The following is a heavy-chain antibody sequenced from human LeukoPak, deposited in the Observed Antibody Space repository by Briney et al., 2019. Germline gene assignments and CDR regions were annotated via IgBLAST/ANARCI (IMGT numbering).Heavy chain of an antibody. CDR1: GFTFSSYG. V-gene: IGHV3-30*02. Sequence: GGSLRLSCAASGFTFSSYGMHWVRQAPGKGLEWVAFIRYDGSNKYYADSVKGRFTISRDNSKNTLYLQMNSLRAEDTAVYYCARQEMVSDAFDVWGQGTMVTVSS. D-gene: IGHD2-8*01. CDR2: IRYDGSNK. CDR3: ARQEMVSDAFDV. J-gene: IGHJ3*01.